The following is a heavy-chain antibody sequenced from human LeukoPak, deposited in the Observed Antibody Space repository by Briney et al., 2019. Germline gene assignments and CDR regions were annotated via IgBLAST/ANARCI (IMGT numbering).Heavy chain of an antibody. CDR3: ARAGSFWHYVY. CDR1: GFSLSNFQ. Sequence: GGSLRLSCVASGFSLSNFQMYWVRQAPGKGLEWVSIISLDGSTEFYADSVKGRFTISRDTASNTMHLEMNNLRIEDTAVYYCARAGSFWHYVYWGQGTLVTVSS. D-gene: IGHD1-7*01. V-gene: IGHV3-30-3*01. CDR2: ISLDGSTE. J-gene: IGHJ4*02.